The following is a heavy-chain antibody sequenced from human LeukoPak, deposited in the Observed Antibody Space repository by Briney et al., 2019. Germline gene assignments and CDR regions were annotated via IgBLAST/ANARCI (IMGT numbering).Heavy chain of an antibody. Sequence: GESLKISCKGSGYSFTSYWIGWVRHMPGKGLEWMGIIYPGDSDTRYSPSFQGQVTISADKSISTAYLQWSSLKASDTAMYYCARPSPYYHKPWGEDAFDIWRQGTMVTVSS. J-gene: IGHJ3*02. CDR2: IYPGDSDT. D-gene: IGHD3-9*01. CDR1: GYSFTSYW. CDR3: ARPSPYYHKPWGEDAFDI. V-gene: IGHV5-51*01.